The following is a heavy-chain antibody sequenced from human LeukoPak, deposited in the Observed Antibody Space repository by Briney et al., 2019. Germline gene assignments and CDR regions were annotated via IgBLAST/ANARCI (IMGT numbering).Heavy chain of an antibody. V-gene: IGHV4-59*01. J-gene: IGHJ4*02. Sequence: SETLSLTCTVSGASISSYYWSWIRQSPGKGLEWIGYIYNSGSTNYNPSLKSRVNIAVDTSKNQFSLKLNSVTAADTAVYYCARVPALRVVTTPTYFDLWGLGTLVSVSS. CDR1: GASISSYY. CDR2: IYNSGST. D-gene: IGHD2-21*02. CDR3: ARVPALRVVTTPTYFDL.